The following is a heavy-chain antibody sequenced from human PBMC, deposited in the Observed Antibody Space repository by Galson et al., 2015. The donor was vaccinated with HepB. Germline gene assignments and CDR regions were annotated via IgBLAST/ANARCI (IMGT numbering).Heavy chain of an antibody. CDR1: GFSLSTSGVG. V-gene: IGHV2-5*01. J-gene: IGHJ6*02. Sequence: PALVKPTQTLTLPRTFSGFSLSTSGVGVGWVRQPPGKALESLALIYWNDVKRYSPSLKSRLTIVKDTSKNQMVLTMTNMDPLDTGTYYCAHIPSYYYGEGIYYNPSYGVVVWGQGTTVTVSS. CDR3: AHIPSYYYGEGIYYNPSYGVVV. D-gene: IGHD3-10*01. CDR2: IYWNDVK.